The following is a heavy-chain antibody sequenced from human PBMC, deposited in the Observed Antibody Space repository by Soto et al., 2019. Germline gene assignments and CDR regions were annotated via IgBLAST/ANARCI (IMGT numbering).Heavy chain of an antibody. V-gene: IGHV3-33*01. CDR3: ARDGQWLPRDGLRSSYYFDY. CDR2: IWYDGGNK. CDR1: GLNFSSYV. J-gene: IGHJ4*02. Sequence: QVQLVESGGGVVQPGRSLRLSCAASGLNFSSYVLHWVRQAPGKGLEWGAVIWYDGGNKYYADSVKGRFTISRDNSKNTLYLQMNSLRAEDTAVYYCARDGQWLPRDGLRSSYYFDYWGQGTLVTVSS. D-gene: IGHD6-19*01.